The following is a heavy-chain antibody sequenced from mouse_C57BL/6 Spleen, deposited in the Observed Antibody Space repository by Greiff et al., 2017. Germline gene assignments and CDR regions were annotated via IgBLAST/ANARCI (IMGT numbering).Heavy chain of an antibody. CDR3: ARRSTYGSSLDY. Sequence: QVQLQQPGAELVKPGASVKLSCKASGYTFTSYWMHWVKQRPGQGLEWIGMIHPNSGSTNYNEKFKSKATLTVDKSSRTAYMQLSSLTSEDSAVYYCARRSTYGSSLDYWGQGTTLTVSS. J-gene: IGHJ2*01. CDR2: IHPNSGST. CDR1: GYTFTSYW. D-gene: IGHD1-1*01. V-gene: IGHV1-64*01.